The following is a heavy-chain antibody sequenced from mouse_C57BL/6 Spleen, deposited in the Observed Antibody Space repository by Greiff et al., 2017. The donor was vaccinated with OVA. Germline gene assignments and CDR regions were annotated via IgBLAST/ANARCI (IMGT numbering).Heavy chain of an antibody. Sequence: VQLQESGPSLVQPSQSLSITCTVSGFSLTSYGVHWVRQPPGKGLEWLGVIWSGGSTDYNAAFISRLSISKDNSKSQVFFKMNSLQADDTAIYYCAKGTEAMDYWGQGTSVTVSS. CDR3: AKGTEAMDY. CDR1: GFSLTSYG. J-gene: IGHJ4*01. CDR2: IWSGGST. D-gene: IGHD3-3*01. V-gene: IGHV2-4*01.